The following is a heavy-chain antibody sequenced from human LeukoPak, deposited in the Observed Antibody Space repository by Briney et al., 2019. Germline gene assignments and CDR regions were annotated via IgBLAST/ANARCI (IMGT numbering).Heavy chain of an antibody. Sequence: GGSLRLSCAASGFTFSSYWMSWVRQAPGKGLEWVANIKQDGSEKYYADSVKGRFTISRDNAKNSLYLQMNSLRAEDTAVYYCARVYSSSWYGDWFDPWGQGTLVTVSS. D-gene: IGHD6-13*01. J-gene: IGHJ5*02. CDR3: ARVYSSSWYGDWFDP. CDR1: GFTFSSYW. CDR2: IKQDGSEK. V-gene: IGHV3-7*01.